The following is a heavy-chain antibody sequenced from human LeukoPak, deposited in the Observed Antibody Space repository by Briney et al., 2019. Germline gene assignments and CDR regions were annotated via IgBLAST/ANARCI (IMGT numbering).Heavy chain of an antibody. Sequence: GGSLRLSCVASGYTFSSYSINWVRHAPGKGLEWVSSTRVRSNYIYYADSVRGRFSISRDDARDSLYLQMNSLRAEDTAVYFCVRLRRNSDTSGFYYYYDFWGQGTLVTVSS. CDR3: VRLRRNSDTSGFYYYYDF. D-gene: IGHD3-22*01. V-gene: IGHV3-21*01. CDR2: TRVRSNYI. CDR1: GYTFSSYS. J-gene: IGHJ4*02.